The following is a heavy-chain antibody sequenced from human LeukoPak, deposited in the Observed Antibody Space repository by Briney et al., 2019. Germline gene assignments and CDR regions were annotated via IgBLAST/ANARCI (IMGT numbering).Heavy chain of an antibody. D-gene: IGHD2-2*01. CDR3: ARVDIVVVPAAMGDYYYYYGMDV. V-gene: IGHV4-34*01. Sequence: SETLSLTCAVYGGSFSGYYWSWIRQPPGKGLEWIGVINHSGSTNYNPSLKSRVTISVDTSKNQFSLKLSSVTAADTAVYYCARVDIVVVPAAMGDYYYYYGMDVWGQGTTVTVSS. CDR2: INHSGST. J-gene: IGHJ6*02. CDR1: GGSFSGYY.